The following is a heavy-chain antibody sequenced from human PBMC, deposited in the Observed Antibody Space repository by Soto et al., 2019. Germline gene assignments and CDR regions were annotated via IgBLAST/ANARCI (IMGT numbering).Heavy chain of an antibody. D-gene: IGHD3-16*02. Sequence: ASVKVSCKVSGYTLTELSMHWVRQAPGKGLEWMGGFDPEDGETIYAQKFQGRVTMIKDTSTDTAYMELSSLRSEDTAVYYCATVRPDYIWGGYRFLESHFDYWGQGTLVTVSS. J-gene: IGHJ4*02. CDR2: FDPEDGET. CDR1: GYTLTELS. V-gene: IGHV1-24*01. CDR3: ATVRPDYIWGGYRFLESHFDY.